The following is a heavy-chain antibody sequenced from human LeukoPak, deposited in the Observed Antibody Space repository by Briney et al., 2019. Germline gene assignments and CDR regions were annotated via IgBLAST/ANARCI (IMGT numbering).Heavy chain of an antibody. CDR1: GFTFSSYA. V-gene: IGHV3-48*04. D-gene: IGHD6-13*01. CDR3: ARGDSSSWGYFDY. J-gene: IGHJ4*02. CDR2: IGSSGSTI. Sequence: GGSLRLSCAASGFTFSSYAMSWVRQAPGKGLEWVSYIGSSGSTIYYADSVKGRFTISRDNAKNSLYLQMNSLRAEDTAVYYCARGDSSSWGYFDYWGQGTLVTVSS.